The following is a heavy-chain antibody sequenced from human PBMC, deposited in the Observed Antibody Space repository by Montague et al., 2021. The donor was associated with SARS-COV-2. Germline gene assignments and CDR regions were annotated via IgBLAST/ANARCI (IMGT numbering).Heavy chain of an antibody. V-gene: IGHV4-39*02. CDR2: IYDTGST. Sequence: SETLSLTCTVSGGSISSNNYYWDWIRQPPGKGLEWIGSIYDTGSTYYNPSLKSRATISVDTSKNHFSLKLNSVTAADTAVYYCARRGRKLLPVATTIGGFDIWGQGTMVTVSS. CDR3: ARRGRKLLPVATTIGGFDI. CDR1: GGSISSNNYY. D-gene: IGHD5-12*01. J-gene: IGHJ3*02.